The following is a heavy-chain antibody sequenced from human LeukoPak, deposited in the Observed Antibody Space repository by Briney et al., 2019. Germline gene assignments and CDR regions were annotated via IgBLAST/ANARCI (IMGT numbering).Heavy chain of an antibody. CDR2: ISGSGGST. CDR3: AKRGGSYHTHYFDY. CDR1: GFTFSSYA. V-gene: IGHV3-23*01. J-gene: IGHJ4*02. D-gene: IGHD1-26*01. Sequence: GGSLRLSCAASGFTFSSYAMSWVRQAPGKGLEWVSAISGSGGSTYYADSVKGRFTISRDNSKNTLYPQMNSLRAEDTAVYYCAKRGGSYHTHYFDYWGQGTLVTVSS.